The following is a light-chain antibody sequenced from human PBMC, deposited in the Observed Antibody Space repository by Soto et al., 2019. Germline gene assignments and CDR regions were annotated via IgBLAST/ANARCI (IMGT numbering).Light chain of an antibody. Sequence: EIVMTQSPATLSLSPGERATLSCRASQSISSKLGWYQQRPGQAPRLLIYGASTRATGIPARFSGSGSGTEFTLTISSLQSEDSVVYYCQQYNSWSTITFGQGTRLEIK. CDR3: QQYNSWSTIT. J-gene: IGKJ5*01. CDR1: QSISSK. CDR2: GAS. V-gene: IGKV3-15*01.